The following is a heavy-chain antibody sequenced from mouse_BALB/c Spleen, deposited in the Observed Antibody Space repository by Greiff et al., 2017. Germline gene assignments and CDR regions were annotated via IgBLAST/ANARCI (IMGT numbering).Heavy chain of an antibody. CDR2: ISYSGST. D-gene: IGHD1-2*01. Sequence: EVQRVESGPGLVKPSQSLSLTCTVTGYSITSDYAWNWIRQFPGNKLEWMGYISYSGSTSYNPSLKSRISITRDTSKNQFFLQLNSVTTEDTATYYCARLSLLRYAMDYWGQGTSVTVSS. CDR3: ARLSLLRYAMDY. V-gene: IGHV3-2*02. J-gene: IGHJ4*01. CDR1: GYSITSDYA.